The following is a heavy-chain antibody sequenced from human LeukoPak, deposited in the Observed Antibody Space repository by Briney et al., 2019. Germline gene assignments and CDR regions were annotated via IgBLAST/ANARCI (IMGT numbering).Heavy chain of an antibody. J-gene: IGHJ4*02. CDR2: ISYDGSNK. Sequence: GGSLRLSCAASGSTFSSYWMNWARQAPGKGLEWVAVISYDGSNKYYADSVKGRFTISRDNSKNTLYLQMNSLRAEDTAVYYCAKPSFYDDYLDYWGQGTLVTVSS. CDR3: AKPSFYDDYLDY. V-gene: IGHV3-30*18. CDR1: GSTFSSYW. D-gene: IGHD5/OR15-5a*01.